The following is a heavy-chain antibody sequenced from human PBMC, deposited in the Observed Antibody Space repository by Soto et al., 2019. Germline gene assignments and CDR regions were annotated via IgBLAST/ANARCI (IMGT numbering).Heavy chain of an antibody. CDR2: VYYSGST. Sequence: PSETLSLTCTVSGGSISSHYWSWIRQPPGQGLEWIGYVYYSGSTNYNPSLKSRVTISVDTSKNQFSLKLSSVTAADTAVYYCARNLRAITMVRGVIDWFDPWGQGTLVTVSS. CDR3: ARNLRAITMVRGVIDWFDP. D-gene: IGHD3-10*01. V-gene: IGHV4-59*08. J-gene: IGHJ5*02. CDR1: GGSISSHY.